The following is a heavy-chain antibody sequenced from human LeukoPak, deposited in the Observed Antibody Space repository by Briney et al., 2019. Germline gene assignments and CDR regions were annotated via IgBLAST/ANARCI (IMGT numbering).Heavy chain of an antibody. Sequence: PGGSLRLSCAASGFTFSSYAMHWVRQAPGKGLEWVVVISYDGSNKYYADSVKGRFTISRDNSKNTLYLQMNSLRAEDTAVYYCAIDLAISVYNWFDPWGQGTLVTVSS. CDR2: ISYDGSNK. D-gene: IGHD3-3*01. J-gene: IGHJ5*02. CDR1: GFTFSSYA. CDR3: AIDLAISVYNWFDP. V-gene: IGHV3-30-3*01.